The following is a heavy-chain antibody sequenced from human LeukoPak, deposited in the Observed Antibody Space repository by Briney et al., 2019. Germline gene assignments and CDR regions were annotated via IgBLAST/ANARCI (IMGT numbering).Heavy chain of an antibody. CDR1: SGSFSGYY. CDR3: ARGEYSSGWSFDY. V-gene: IGHV4-34*01. Sequence: SETLSLTCAVYSGSFSGYYWSWIRQPPGKGLEWIGEINHSGSTNYNPSLKSRVTISVDTSKNQFSLKLSSVTAADTAVYYCARGEYSSGWSFDYWGQGTLVTVSS. CDR2: INHSGST. D-gene: IGHD6-19*01. J-gene: IGHJ4*02.